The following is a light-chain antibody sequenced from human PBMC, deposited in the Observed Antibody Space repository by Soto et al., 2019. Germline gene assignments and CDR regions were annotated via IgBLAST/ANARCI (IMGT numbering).Light chain of an antibody. Sequence: GERVVMACRASQSITAWLAWYQQKPAKAPKLLIYDASSLPSGVPSRFSGSGSGTDFTLTISFLQPEDFATYYCQQSYSTPPPFGQGNKVDI. J-gene: IGKJ1*01. V-gene: IGKV1-39*01. CDR2: DAS. CDR3: QQSYSTPPP. CDR1: QSITAW.